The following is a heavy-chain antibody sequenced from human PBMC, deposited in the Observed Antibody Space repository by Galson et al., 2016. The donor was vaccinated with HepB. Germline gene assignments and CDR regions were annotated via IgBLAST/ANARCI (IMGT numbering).Heavy chain of an antibody. Sequence: QSGAEVKKPGESLRISCKGSGYPFDSYWITWVRQVPGKGLEWMGRIDPSDSQITYSPSFQGHVIFSVDESITGAYLEWSSLEASDSGIYFCARKGGQDGWDVWGPGTSVTVSS. CDR2: IDPSDSQI. CDR3: ARKGGQDGWDV. J-gene: IGHJ6*02. CDR1: GYPFDSYW. V-gene: IGHV5-10-1*01. D-gene: IGHD3-16*01.